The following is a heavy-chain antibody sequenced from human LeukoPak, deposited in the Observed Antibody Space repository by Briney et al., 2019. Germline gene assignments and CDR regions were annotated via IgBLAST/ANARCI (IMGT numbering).Heavy chain of an antibody. Sequence: SETLSLTCAVYGGSFSGYYWSWIRQPPGKGLEWIGEINHSGSTNYNPSLKSRVTTSVDTSKNQFSLKLSSVTAADTAVYYCARGRGSGWPYYFDYWGQGTLVTVSS. J-gene: IGHJ4*02. CDR1: GGSFSGYY. CDR3: ARGRGSGWPYYFDY. V-gene: IGHV4-34*01. CDR2: INHSGST. D-gene: IGHD6-19*01.